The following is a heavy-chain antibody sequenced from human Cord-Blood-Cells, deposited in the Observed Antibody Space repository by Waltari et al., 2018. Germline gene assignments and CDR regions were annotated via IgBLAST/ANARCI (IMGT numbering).Heavy chain of an antibody. CDR1: GFTFSGSA. CDR3: TAQLGFDY. Sequence: EVQLVESGGGLVQPGGFLKLSCAASGFTFSGSAMQWVRQASGKGLEWVGRSRSKANSDATAYASSVKGRFTISRDDSKNTAYLQMNSLKTEDTAVYYCTAQLGFDYWDQGTLVTVSS. CDR2: SRSKANSDAT. V-gene: IGHV3-73*02. D-gene: IGHD7-27*01. J-gene: IGHJ4*02.